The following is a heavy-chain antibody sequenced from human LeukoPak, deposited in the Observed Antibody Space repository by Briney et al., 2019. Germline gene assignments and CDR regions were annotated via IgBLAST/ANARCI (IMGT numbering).Heavy chain of an antibody. J-gene: IGHJ4*02. D-gene: IGHD2-8*02. CDR3: ATYRQVLLPFES. Sequence: SGGPLRLPCAASGFTFSTFAMIWVRQPPGKGLEWVSSIFPSGGEIHYADAVRGRFTISRDNSKSTLSLQMNSLRAEDTAIYYCATYRQVLLPFESWGQGTLVTVSS. CDR2: IFPSGGEI. CDR1: GFTFSTFA. V-gene: IGHV3-23*01.